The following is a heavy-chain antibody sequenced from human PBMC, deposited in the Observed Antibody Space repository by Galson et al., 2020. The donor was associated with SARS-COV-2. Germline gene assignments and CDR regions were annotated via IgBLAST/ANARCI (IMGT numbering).Heavy chain of an antibody. V-gene: IGHV5-10-1*01. CDR3: ARLEYGDYVGYSDF. CDR1: GYIFTNYW. J-gene: IGHJ4*02. CDR2: IDPSDSST. Sequence: KVSCQTSGYIFTNYWITWVRQMPGKGLEWVGTIDPSDSSTRYSPSLEGQVTVSLDTASTTVFLQWSSLKASDTAIYYCARLEYGDYVGYSDFWGQGSLVTVSS. D-gene: IGHD4-17*01.